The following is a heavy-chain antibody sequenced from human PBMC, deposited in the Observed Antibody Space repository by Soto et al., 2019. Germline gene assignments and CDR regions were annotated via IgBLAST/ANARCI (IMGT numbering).Heavy chain of an antibody. CDR3: AKYSELPYEAYLQQ. D-gene: IGHD1-7*01. V-gene: IGHV3-23*01. J-gene: IGHJ1*01. CDR2: ISSNGGRT. Sequence: LRLSCAASGFTFSVYAMSWVRQAPGKGLEWVSAISSNGGRTFYADSLRGRFTISRDNSKSALYLQMNNLRAEDTAIYYCAKYSELPYEAYLQQWGQGTLVTVSS. CDR1: GFTFSVYA.